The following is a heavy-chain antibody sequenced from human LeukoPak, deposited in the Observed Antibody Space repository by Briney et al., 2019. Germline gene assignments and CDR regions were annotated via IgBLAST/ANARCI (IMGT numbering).Heavy chain of an antibody. J-gene: IGHJ5*02. D-gene: IGHD2-2*02. CDR3: ARGYCSSTSCYTPQSRYNWFDP. CDR1: GYTFTSYY. CDR2: INPSGGST. V-gene: IGHV1-46*01. Sequence: ASVKVSCKASGYTFTSYYMHWVRQAPGQGLEWMGIINPSGGSTSYAQKFQGRVTMTRDTSTSTVYMELSSLRSEDTAVYYCARGYCSSTSCYTPQSRYNWFDPWGQGTLVTVSS.